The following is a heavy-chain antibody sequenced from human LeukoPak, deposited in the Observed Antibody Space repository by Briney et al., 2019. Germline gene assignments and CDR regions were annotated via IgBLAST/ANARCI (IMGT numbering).Heavy chain of an antibody. J-gene: IGHJ4*02. CDR2: IYTSGNT. D-gene: IGHD3-10*01. V-gene: IGHV4-61*02. Sequence: PSETLSLTCTVSGGSISSGSYYWSWIRQPAGKGLEWIGRIYTSGNTNYNPSLKSRVTISVDTSKNQFSLKLSSVTAADTAVYYCARGVGGRGGYWGQGTLVTVSS. CDR3: ARGVGGRGGY. CDR1: GGSISSGSYY.